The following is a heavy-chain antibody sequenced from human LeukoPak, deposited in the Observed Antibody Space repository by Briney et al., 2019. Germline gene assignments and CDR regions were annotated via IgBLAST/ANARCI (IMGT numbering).Heavy chain of an antibody. CDR2: ISANGGST. CDR1: GFTFSIYA. CDR3: TKDDMFYDTRLAVYSHH. V-gene: IGHV3-23*01. Sequence: GGSLRLSCAASGFTFSIYAMSWVRQAPGKGLEWVSTISANGGSTYYADSVKGRFTISRDNSKDTLYLQMDSLRAEDTALYYCTKDDMFYDTRLAVYSHHWGQGSLVTVSS. D-gene: IGHD3-22*01. J-gene: IGHJ1*01.